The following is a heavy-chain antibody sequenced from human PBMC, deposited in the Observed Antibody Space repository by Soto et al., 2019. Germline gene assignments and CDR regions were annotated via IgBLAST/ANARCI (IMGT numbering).Heavy chain of an antibody. D-gene: IGHD3-3*01. CDR1: RDTFTSYY. Sequence: ASVKVSCKAPRDTFTSYYINWVRQAPGQGLEWMGVINPHGGSTAYAQKFKGRVTLTRDTSASTVYMEVSSLTSADTAMYYCARSSGGNFGIIIQGTKWFAPWGQGTLVTVSS. J-gene: IGHJ5*02. CDR2: INPHGGST. CDR3: ARSSGGNFGIIIQGTKWFAP. V-gene: IGHV1-46*01.